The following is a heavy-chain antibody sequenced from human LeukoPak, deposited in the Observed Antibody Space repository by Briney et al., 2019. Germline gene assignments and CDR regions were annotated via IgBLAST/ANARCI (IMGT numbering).Heavy chain of an antibody. Sequence: ASVKVSCKISGYTLTELSMHWVRQAPGKGLEGMGGLDPEDGETIYAQKSQGRVTMTGDTSTDTAYMELSSLRSEDTAVYYCATESYSGSYLYAFWGQGTMVTVSS. V-gene: IGHV1-24*01. CDR2: LDPEDGET. D-gene: IGHD1-26*01. CDR1: GYTLTELS. CDR3: ATESYSGSYLYAF. J-gene: IGHJ3*01.